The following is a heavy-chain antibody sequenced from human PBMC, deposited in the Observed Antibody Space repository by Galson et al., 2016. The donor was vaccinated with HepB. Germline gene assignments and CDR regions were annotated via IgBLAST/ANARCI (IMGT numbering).Heavy chain of an antibody. CDR2: ISGSSEAI. V-gene: IGHV3-23*01. D-gene: IGHD1-26*01. CDR3: ATRLRAPAN. Sequence: SLRLSCAASGFTFSTYAMSWVRQAPGKGLEWVSGISGSSEAIYYADSVKSRFTISRDNSKNALYLQMNSLRAEDTAGYYCATRLRAPANWGQRAQVTVSS. CDR1: GFTFSTYA. J-gene: IGHJ4*02.